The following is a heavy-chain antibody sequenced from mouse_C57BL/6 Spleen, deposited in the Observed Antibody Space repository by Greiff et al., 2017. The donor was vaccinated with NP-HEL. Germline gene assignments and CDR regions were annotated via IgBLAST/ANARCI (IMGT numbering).Heavy chain of an antibody. Sequence: QVQLKQPGAELVMPGASVKLSCKASGYTFTSYWMHWVKQRPGQGLEWIGEIDPSDSYTNYNQKFKGKSTLTVDKSSSTAYMQLSSLTSEDSAVYYCARGWDGAMDYWGQGTSVTVSS. CDR2: IDPSDSYT. CDR3: ARGWDGAMDY. J-gene: IGHJ4*01. CDR1: GYTFTSYW. V-gene: IGHV1-69*01. D-gene: IGHD4-1*01.